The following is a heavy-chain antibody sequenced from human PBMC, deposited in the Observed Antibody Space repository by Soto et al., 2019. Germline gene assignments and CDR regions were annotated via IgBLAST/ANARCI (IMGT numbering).Heavy chain of an antibody. V-gene: IGHV1-18*01. CDR1: GYTFTSYG. Sequence: GASVKVSCKASGYTFTSYGISWARQAPGQGLEWMGWISAYNGNTNYAQKLQGRVTMTTDTSTSTAYMELRSLRSDDTAVYYCARDTITMVRGVDPAWFDPWGQGTLVTVSS. CDR2: ISAYNGNT. J-gene: IGHJ5*02. D-gene: IGHD3-10*01. CDR3: ARDTITMVRGVDPAWFDP.